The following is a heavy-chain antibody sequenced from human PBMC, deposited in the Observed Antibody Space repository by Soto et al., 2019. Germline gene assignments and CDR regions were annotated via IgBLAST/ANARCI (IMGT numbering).Heavy chain of an antibody. D-gene: IGHD2-2*01. V-gene: IGHV1-2*02. CDR3: ERAQYASWFDP. Sequence: SLKLSCKAAGGAFSSYPSGWGRQAPGQGLEWMGWINPISGRTNYAQKFQGRVTMTRDTSTSTAYMELSRLRSDDTAVYYCERAQYASWFDPWGQGTLVTVS. CDR1: GGAFSSYP. CDR2: INPISGRT. J-gene: IGHJ5*02.